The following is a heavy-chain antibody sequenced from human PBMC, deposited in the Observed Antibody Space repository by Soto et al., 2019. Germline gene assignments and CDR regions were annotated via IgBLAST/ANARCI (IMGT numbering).Heavy chain of an antibody. CDR1: GFTFSGSA. Sequence: GGSLRLSCAASGFTFSGSAMHWVRQASGKGLEWVGRIGSKANNYATAYAASVKGRFTISRDDSKNTAYLQMNSLKTEDTAIYYCASRSSGWYFDYWGQGTLVTVSS. V-gene: IGHV3-73*01. D-gene: IGHD6-19*01. CDR3: ASRSSGWYFDY. CDR2: IGSKANNYAT. J-gene: IGHJ4*02.